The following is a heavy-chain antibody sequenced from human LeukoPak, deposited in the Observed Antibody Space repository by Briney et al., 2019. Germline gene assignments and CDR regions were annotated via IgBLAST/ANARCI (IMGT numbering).Heavy chain of an antibody. CDR2: MNPNSGNT. CDR1: GYTFTSYD. V-gene: IGHV1-8*03. Sequence: ASVKVSCKASGYTFTSYDINWVRQATGQGREWMGWMNPNSGNTGYAQKFQGRVTITRNTSISTAYMELSSLRSEDTAVYYCARGPLGSRWWYAFDIWGQGTMVTVSS. CDR3: ARGPLGSRWWYAFDI. D-gene: IGHD2-15*01. J-gene: IGHJ3*02.